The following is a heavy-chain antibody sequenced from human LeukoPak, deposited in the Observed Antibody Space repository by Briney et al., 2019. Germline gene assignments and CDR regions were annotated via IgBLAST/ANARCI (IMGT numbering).Heavy chain of an antibody. D-gene: IGHD5-24*01. CDR2: ISGSGGTT. V-gene: IGHV3-23*01. Sequence: GGSLRLSCVASGFTFSNYAMTWVRQAPGKGLEWVSTISGSGGTTNYADSVKGRFTISRDSSKSTLYLQMNSLRAEDTAVYFCAKGGPQFFDYWGQGSLVTVSS. CDR3: AKGGPQFFDY. J-gene: IGHJ4*02. CDR1: GFTFSNYA.